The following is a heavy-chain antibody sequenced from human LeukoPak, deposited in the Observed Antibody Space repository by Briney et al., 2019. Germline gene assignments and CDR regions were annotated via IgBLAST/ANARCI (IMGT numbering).Heavy chain of an antibody. V-gene: IGHV3-7*01. CDR3: VRGTLDGPGIDY. CDR1: GFTFNNYW. CDR2: IKQDGSEK. Sequence: GGSLRLSCAASGFTFNNYWMTWVRQAPGKGLEWVANIKQDGSEKNYVDSVKGRFTISRDNAKNSLYLQMNSLRAEDTAVYYCVRGTLDGPGIDYWGQGTLVTVSS. D-gene: IGHD1-1*01. J-gene: IGHJ4*02.